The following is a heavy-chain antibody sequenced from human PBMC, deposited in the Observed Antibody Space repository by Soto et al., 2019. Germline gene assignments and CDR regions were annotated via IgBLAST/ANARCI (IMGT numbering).Heavy chain of an antibody. D-gene: IGHD2-21*01. V-gene: IGHV1-46*01. CDR1: GYTFTNYY. J-gene: IGHJ6*02. CDR2: INPSGGST. CDR3: AREASKYSGMDV. Sequence: ASVKVSCKASGYTFTNYYMHWVRQAPGQGLEWMGVINPSGGSTTYAQKFQGRVTMTRDTSTSTVYMELSSLISEDTTEYYCAREASKYSGMDVWGQGTTVTVSS.